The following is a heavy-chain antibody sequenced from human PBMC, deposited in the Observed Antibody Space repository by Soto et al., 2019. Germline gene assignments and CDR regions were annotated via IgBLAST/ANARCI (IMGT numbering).Heavy chain of an antibody. J-gene: IGHJ4*01. CDR3: ARGLSSSSGE. V-gene: IGHV4-59*01. Sequence: QVQLQESGPGLVKPSETLSLTCTVSGASISSYYWSWIRQTPGKGLEWIGFIYHSGSTNYNPSLTNRVYIAKDTSKNQFSLQLSSVTAADTGVYYCARGLSSSSGEWGQGTLVTVSS. CDR1: GASISSYY. D-gene: IGHD6-6*01. CDR2: IYHSGST.